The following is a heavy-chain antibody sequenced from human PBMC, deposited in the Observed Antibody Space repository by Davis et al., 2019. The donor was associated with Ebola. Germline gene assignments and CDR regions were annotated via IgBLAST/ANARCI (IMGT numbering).Heavy chain of an antibody. Sequence: SVKVSCKASGGTFSSYAISWVRQPPGQGLEWMGRIIPILGIANYAQKFQGRVTITADKSTSTAYMELSSLRSEDTAVYYCAATRDGYNSHSGYWGQGTLVTVSS. CDR3: AATRDGYNSHSGY. CDR1: GGTFSSYA. D-gene: IGHD5-24*01. V-gene: IGHV1-69*04. CDR2: IIPILGIA. J-gene: IGHJ4*02.